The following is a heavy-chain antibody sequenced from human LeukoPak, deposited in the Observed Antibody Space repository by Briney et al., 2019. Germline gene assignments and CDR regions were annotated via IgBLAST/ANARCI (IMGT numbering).Heavy chain of an antibody. CDR2: ISSSGDST. J-gene: IGHJ3*02. V-gene: IGHV3-23*01. D-gene: IGHD1-7*01. Sequence: PGGSLRLSCAASGFTFRPYAMSWVRQAPGKGLEWVSDISSSGDSTYYADSVKGRFTISRDSSRNTLYLQMNSLRAEDTAVYYCAKFLITGTTSGNADDAFDIWGQGTMVTVSS. CDR3: AKFLITGTTSGNADDAFDI. CDR1: GFTFRPYA.